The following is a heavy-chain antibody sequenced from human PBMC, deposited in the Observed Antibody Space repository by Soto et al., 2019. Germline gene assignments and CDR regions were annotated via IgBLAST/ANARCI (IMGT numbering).Heavy chain of an antibody. J-gene: IGHJ4*02. CDR2: ISGSGAKT. V-gene: IGHV3-23*01. CDR3: AKGYYDSSGYSGYFDY. CDR1: GFTFNNYA. Sequence: PGGSLRLSCAASGFTFNNYAMNWVRQAPGKGLEWVSTISGSGAKTYYADSVKGRFTISRDNSKNTLYLQMNSLRAEDTAVYYCAKGYYDSSGYSGYFDYWGQGTLVTVSS. D-gene: IGHD3-22*01.